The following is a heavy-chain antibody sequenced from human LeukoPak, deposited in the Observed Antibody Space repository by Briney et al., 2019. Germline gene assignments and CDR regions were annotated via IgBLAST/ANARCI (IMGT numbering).Heavy chain of an antibody. CDR3: ARMTTPDY. CDR2: IKQDGSEK. Sequence: FXXSGXWMXWVXQAPGKGLEWVANIKQDGSEKHFVDSVKGRFTISRDNARNSLFLQMNSLRAEDTAVYYCARMTTPDYWGQGTLVTVSS. CDR1: FXXSGXW. J-gene: IGHJ4*02. D-gene: IGHD4-11*01. V-gene: IGHV3-7*03.